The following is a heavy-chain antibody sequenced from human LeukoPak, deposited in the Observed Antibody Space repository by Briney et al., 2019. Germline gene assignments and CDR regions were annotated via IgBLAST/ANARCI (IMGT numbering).Heavy chain of an antibody. V-gene: IGHV4-4*07. CDR1: GGSISSYY. J-gene: IGHJ6*03. D-gene: IGHD6-6*01. CDR2: IYTSGST. CDR3: ARGRVAARRDYYYYMDV. Sequence: ASETLSLTCTVSGGSISSYYWSWIRQPAGKGLEWIGRIYTSGSTNYNPSLKSRVTMSVDTSKNQFSLKLSSVTAADTAVYYCARGRVAARRDYYYYMDVWGKGTTVTVSS.